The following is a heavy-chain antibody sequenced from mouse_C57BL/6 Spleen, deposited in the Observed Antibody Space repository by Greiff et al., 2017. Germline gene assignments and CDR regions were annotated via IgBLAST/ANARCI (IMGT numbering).Heavy chain of an antibody. Sequence: EVKLVESGPELVKPGASVKISCKASGYSFTDYNMNWVKQSNGKSLEWIGVINPNYGTTSYKQKLKGKATLTVDHSSSTAYMQLNSLTSEDSSFYYCARSGDYYYAMDYWGQGTSVTVSS. J-gene: IGHJ4*01. CDR3: ARSGDYYYAMDY. CDR2: INPNYGTT. CDR1: GYSFTDYN. D-gene: IGHD3-1*01. V-gene: IGHV1-39*01.